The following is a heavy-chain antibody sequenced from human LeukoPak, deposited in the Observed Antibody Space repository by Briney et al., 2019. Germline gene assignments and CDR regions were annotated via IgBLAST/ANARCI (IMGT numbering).Heavy chain of an antibody. Sequence: GGSLRLSCAASGFTFSSYSMNWVRQAPGNGLEWVSSISSSSSYIYYADSVKGRFTISRDNAKNSPYLQMNSLRAEDTAVYYCASDPTGLREVDPWGQGTLVTVSS. J-gene: IGHJ5*02. D-gene: IGHD1-1*01. CDR2: ISSSSSYI. CDR1: GFTFSSYS. V-gene: IGHV3-21*01. CDR3: ASDPTGLREVDP.